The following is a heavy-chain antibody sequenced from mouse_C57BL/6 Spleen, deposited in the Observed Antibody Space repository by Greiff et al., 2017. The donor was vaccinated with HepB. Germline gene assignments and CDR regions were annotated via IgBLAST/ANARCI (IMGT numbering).Heavy chain of an antibody. CDR2: ISSGSSTI. J-gene: IGHJ4*01. D-gene: IGHD1-1*01. Sequence: EVKLVESGGGLVKPGGSLKLSCAASGFTFSDYGMHWVRQAPEKGLEWVAYISSGSSTIYYADTVKGRFTISGDNAKNTRFLQMTSLRSEDTAMYYCARGILRRGNAMDYWGQGTSVTVSS. CDR1: GFTFSDYG. CDR3: ARGILRRGNAMDY. V-gene: IGHV5-17*01.